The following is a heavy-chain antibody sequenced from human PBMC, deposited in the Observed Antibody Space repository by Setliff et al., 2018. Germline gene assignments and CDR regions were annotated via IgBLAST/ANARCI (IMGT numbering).Heavy chain of an antibody. CDR3: ARDGGLLQFLEWSRSYMDV. Sequence: GSLRLSCAASGFTFYNYWMHWVRQAPGKGLVWVSRIKSDGTSISYADSVKGRFTISRDNAQNTLYPQMNSLRAEDTAVYYCARDGGLLQFLEWSRSYMDVWGKGTTVTVSS. V-gene: IGHV3-74*01. CDR2: IKSDGTSI. CDR1: GFTFYNYW. J-gene: IGHJ6*03. D-gene: IGHD3-3*01.